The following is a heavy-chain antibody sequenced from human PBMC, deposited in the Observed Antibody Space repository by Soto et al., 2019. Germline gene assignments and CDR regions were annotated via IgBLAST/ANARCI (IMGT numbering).Heavy chain of an antibody. CDR2: IIPLFGTA. V-gene: IGHV1-69*01. CDR1: GVTFSSET. D-gene: IGHD3-10*01. J-gene: IGHJ4*02. CDR3: ATELGENPASPFDA. Sequence: QVQLVQSGADVKKPGSSVKVSCPASGVTFSSETLGWVRQAPGQGLEWVGGIIPLFGTASYAQKFKGRVTITADESTSTVYMELSSLRSDDTAVYFCATELGENPASPFDAWGQGTLVTVSS.